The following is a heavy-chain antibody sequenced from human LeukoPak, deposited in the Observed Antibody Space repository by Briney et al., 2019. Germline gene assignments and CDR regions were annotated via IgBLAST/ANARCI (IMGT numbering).Heavy chain of an antibody. J-gene: IGHJ4*02. D-gene: IGHD3-3*02. Sequence: GGSLRLSCAVTGFIVSSNYMNWVRQAPGKGLEWVSSISSSGGSTYYADSVKGRFTISRDNSKNTLYLQMNSLRAEDTAVYYCAKGGPRHFWGQGTLVTVSS. CDR2: ISSSGGST. CDR3: AKGGPRHF. V-gene: IGHV3-23*01. CDR1: GFIVSSNY.